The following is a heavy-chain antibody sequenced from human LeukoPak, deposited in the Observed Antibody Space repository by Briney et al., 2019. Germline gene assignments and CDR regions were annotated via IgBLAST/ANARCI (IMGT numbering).Heavy chain of an antibody. V-gene: IGHV4-34*01. CDR3: ARLGSNSTFDY. J-gene: IGHJ4*02. D-gene: IGHD4-11*01. CDR2: INHSGST. Sequence: SETLSLTCAVYGGSFSGYYWSWIRQPPGKGLEWIGEINHSGSTNYNPSLKSRVTISVDTSKNQFSLKLSSVTAADTAAYYCARLGSNSTFDYWGQGTLVTVSS. CDR1: GGSFSGYY.